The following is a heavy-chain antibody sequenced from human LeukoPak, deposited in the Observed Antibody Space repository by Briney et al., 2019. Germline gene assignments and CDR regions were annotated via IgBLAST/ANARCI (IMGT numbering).Heavy chain of an antibody. V-gene: IGHV4-59*08. D-gene: IGHD6-6*01. CDR3: SCYGTSSYWFDP. CDR1: GGSISSYY. Sequence: NPSETLSLTCTVSGGSISSYYWSWIRQPPGKGLEWIGYIYYSGSTNYNPSLKSRVTISVDTSKNQFSLKLSSVTAADTAVYYCSCYGTSSYWFDPWGQGTLVTVSS. J-gene: IGHJ5*02. CDR2: IYYSGST.